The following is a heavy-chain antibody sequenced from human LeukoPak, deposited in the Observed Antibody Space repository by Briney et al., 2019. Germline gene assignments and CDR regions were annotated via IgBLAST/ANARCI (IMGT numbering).Heavy chain of an antibody. CDR2: IYSDGST. CDR3: AKSGPYSSSWFDY. V-gene: IGHV3-66*01. Sequence: GGSLRLSCAASGFTVSNNYMTWVRQALGKGLEWLSVIYSDGSTYYADSVKDRFTISRDNSKNTLYLQMNSLRAEDTAVYYCAKSGPYSSSWFDYWGQGTLVTVSS. J-gene: IGHJ4*02. D-gene: IGHD6-13*01. CDR1: GFTVSNNY.